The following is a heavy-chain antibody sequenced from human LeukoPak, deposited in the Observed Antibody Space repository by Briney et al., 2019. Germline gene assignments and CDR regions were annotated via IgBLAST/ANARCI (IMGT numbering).Heavy chain of an antibody. D-gene: IGHD6-19*01. V-gene: IGHV4-4*07. CDR1: GGSISVYY. J-gene: IGHJ4*02. CDR2: IYSSGSS. Sequence: SETLSLTCTVSGGSISVYYWSWIRQPAAKGLEWIGRIYSSGSSNYNPSLKSRVTMSVDTSKKQFSLKLSSVTAADTAVYFCAREIYNTGWYSDYWGQGTLVTVSS. CDR3: AREIYNTGWYSDY.